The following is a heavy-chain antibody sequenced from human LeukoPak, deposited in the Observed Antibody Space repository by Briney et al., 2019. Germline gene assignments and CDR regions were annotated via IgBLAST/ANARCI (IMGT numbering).Heavy chain of an antibody. D-gene: IGHD6-6*01. J-gene: IGHJ4*02. CDR3: AREFRWYSSSSGLDY. CDR2: INHSGST. CDR1: GGSFSGYY. V-gene: IGHV4-34*01. Sequence: SETLSLTCAVYGGSFSGYYWSWTRQPPGKGLEWIGEINHSGSTNYNPSLKSRVTISVDTSKNQFSLKLSSVTAADTAVYYCAREFRWYSSSSGLDYWGQGTLVTVSS.